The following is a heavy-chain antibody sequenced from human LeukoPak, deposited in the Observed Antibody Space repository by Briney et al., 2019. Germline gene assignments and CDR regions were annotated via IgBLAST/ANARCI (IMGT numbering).Heavy chain of an antibody. Sequence: PGGSLRLSCAASGFAFSNYAMNWVRQAPGKGLEWISGISNSGVATNYADSVKGRFTIFRDNSKYMLYLQMNGLRAEDTAVYYCAKDWNPSPNWFGPWGQGALVIVSS. D-gene: IGHD1-1*01. V-gene: IGHV3-23*01. CDR1: GFAFSNYA. J-gene: IGHJ5*02. CDR3: AKDWNPSPNWFGP. CDR2: ISNSGVAT.